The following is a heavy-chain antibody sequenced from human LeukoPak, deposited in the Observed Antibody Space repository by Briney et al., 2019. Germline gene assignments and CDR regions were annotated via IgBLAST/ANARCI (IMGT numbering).Heavy chain of an antibody. J-gene: IGHJ4*02. CDR2: INPDNGGT. D-gene: IGHD6-19*01. Sequence: ASVKVSCKASGFTFTGYYMHWVRQAPGQGLEWMGGINPDNGGTNYAQKFQGRVTMTRDTSISTAYMELSRLTSDDTAVYYCARALGRSGWNHFDYWGQGTLVTVSS. CDR1: GFTFTGYY. V-gene: IGHV1-2*02. CDR3: ARALGRSGWNHFDY.